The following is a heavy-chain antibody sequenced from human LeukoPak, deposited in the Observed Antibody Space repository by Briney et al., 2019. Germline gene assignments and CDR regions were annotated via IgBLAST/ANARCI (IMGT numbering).Heavy chain of an antibody. J-gene: IGHJ4*02. Sequence: ASVKVSCKASGYTFTGYYLHWVRQAPGQGLEWMGWINPNSGDTHYARNFQGRVSMTSDTSIDTAYMEMSRLRSDDTAIFYCTTLTWSDHFSDFDCWGQGTLVTVSS. CDR1: GYTFTGYY. CDR3: TTLTWSDHFSDFDC. CDR2: INPNSGDT. V-gene: IGHV1-2*02. D-gene: IGHD3-3*01.